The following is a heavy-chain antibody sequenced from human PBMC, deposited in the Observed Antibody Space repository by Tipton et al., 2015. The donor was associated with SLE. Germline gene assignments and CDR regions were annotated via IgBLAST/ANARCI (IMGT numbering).Heavy chain of an antibody. CDR3: AKGRQKNYADHAY. Sequence: TLSLTCVVYGGSFSGYYWSWIRQPPGKGLEGVGELNHGGSINYNPSLESRVTISIDTSKNQFSLKLSSVTAADTAVYYCAKGRQKNYADHAYWGQGTLVTVSS. J-gene: IGHJ4*02. D-gene: IGHD4-17*01. CDR2: LNHGGSI. V-gene: IGHV4-34*01. CDR1: GGSFSGYY.